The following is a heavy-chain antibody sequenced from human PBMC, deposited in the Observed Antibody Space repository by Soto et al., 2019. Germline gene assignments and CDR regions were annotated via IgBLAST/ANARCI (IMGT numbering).Heavy chain of an antibody. Sequence: PSETLSLTCTVSGGSISSYYWSWIRQPPGKGLEWIGYIYYSGSTNYNPSLKSRVTISVDTSKNQFSLKLSSVTAADTAVYYCERGSLLWFGESEHFDYWGQGTLVTVSS. V-gene: IGHV4-59*01. CDR3: ERGSLLWFGESEHFDY. CDR1: GGSISSYY. D-gene: IGHD3-10*01. J-gene: IGHJ4*02. CDR2: IYYSGST.